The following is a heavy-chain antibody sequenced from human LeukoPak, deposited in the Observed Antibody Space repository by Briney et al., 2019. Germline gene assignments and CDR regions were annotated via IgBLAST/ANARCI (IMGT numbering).Heavy chain of an antibody. CDR2: ISYDGSNK. Sequence: QPGRSLRLSCAASGFTFSSYGMHWVRQAPGKGLEWVAVISYDGSNKYYADSVKGRFTISRDNSKNTLYLQMNSLRAEDTAVYYCARDHESYCSGGSCYPVDYWGQGTLVTVSS. V-gene: IGHV3-30*03. CDR1: GFTFSSYG. J-gene: IGHJ4*02. CDR3: ARDHESYCSGGSCYPVDY. D-gene: IGHD2-15*01.